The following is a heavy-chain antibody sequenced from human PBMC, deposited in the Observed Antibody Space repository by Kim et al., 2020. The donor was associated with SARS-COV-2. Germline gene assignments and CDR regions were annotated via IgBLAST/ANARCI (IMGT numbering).Heavy chain of an antibody. CDR3: ARVIRSYSGSYYHYYYGMDV. J-gene: IGHJ6*02. CDR1: GGSISSYY. V-gene: IGHV4-59*01. CDR2: IYYSGST. Sequence: SETLSLTCTVSGGSISSYYWSWIRQPPGKGLEWIGYIYYSGSTNYNPSLKSRVTISVDTSKNQFSLKLSSVTAADTAVYYCARVIRSYSGSYYHYYYGMDVWGQGTTVTVSS. D-gene: IGHD1-26*01.